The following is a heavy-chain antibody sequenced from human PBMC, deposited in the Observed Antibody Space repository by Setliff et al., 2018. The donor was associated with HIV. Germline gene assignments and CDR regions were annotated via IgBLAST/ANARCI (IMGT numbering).Heavy chain of an antibody. CDR1: GGAFNDFY. CDR3: ARFSSTGWRRAFDV. J-gene: IGHJ3*01. CDR2: IDHSRST. D-gene: IGHD6-19*01. V-gene: IGHV4-34*01. Sequence: PSETLSLTCAVYGGAFNDFYWGWIRQPPGKGLEWIGEIDHSRSTNNNPSLKSRLTISVDTSKKQFSLRLTSLTAADTAVYFCARFSSTGWRRAFDVWGQGTKVTVSS.